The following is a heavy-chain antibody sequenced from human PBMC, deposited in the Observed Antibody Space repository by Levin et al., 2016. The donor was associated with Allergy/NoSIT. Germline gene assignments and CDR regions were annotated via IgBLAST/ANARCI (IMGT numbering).Heavy chain of an antibody. D-gene: IGHD2-21*01. CDR3: VRDGSNTAPRTMWYLDY. CDR1: HYDFSNYA. J-gene: IGHJ4*02. Sequence: ASVKVSCKASHYDFSNYAISWVRQAPGQGLEWMGWITVHNGLTNYAQKFQGRVTMTADTSTTTAYLELKSLRSDDTAVYYCVRDGSNTAPRTMWYLDYWGQGTLVTVSS. CDR2: ITVHNGLT. V-gene: IGHV1-18*04.